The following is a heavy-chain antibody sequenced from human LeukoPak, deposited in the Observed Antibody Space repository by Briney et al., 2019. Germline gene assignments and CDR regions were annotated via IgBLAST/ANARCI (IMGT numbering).Heavy chain of an antibody. CDR3: ARAGPNKYCSSTSCFPIVP. J-gene: IGHJ5*02. Sequence: PSETLSLTCAVYGGSFSGYYWSWIRQPPGKGLEWIGEINHSGSTNYNPSLKSRVTISVDTSKNQFSLKLSSVTAADTAVYYCARAGPNKYCSSTSCFPIVPWGQGTLVTVSS. CDR1: GGSFSGYY. D-gene: IGHD2-2*01. V-gene: IGHV4-34*01. CDR2: INHSGST.